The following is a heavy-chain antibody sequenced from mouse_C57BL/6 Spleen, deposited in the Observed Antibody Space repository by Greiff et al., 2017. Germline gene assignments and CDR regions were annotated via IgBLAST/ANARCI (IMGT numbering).Heavy chain of an antibody. CDR2: IYPRSGNT. D-gene: IGHD2-5*01. V-gene: IGHV1-81*01. Sequence: VQLQQSGAELARPGASVQLSCKASGYTFTSYGISWVKQRTGQGLEWIGEIYPRSGNTYYNEKFKGKATLTADKSSSTAYMELRSLTSEDSAVYFCARRRDSNSYYFDYWGQGTTLTVSS. CDR3: ARRRDSNSYYFDY. J-gene: IGHJ2*01. CDR1: GYTFTSYG.